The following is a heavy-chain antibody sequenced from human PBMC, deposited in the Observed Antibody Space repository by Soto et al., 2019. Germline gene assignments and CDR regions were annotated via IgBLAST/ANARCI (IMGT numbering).Heavy chain of an antibody. CDR3: ARDRYCSGGCCSLSFQH. J-gene: IGHJ1*01. D-gene: IGHD2-15*01. CDR2: INAGNGNT. Sequence: QVQLVQSGAEVKKPGASVKVSCKASGYTFTTYAMHWVRQAPGQRLEWMGWINAGNGNTKYSQRFQGRVTITRDTSXSXXYMELSSLRSEDTAVYYCARDRYCSGGCCSLSFQHWGQGTLVSVSS. V-gene: IGHV1-3*01. CDR1: GYTFTTYA.